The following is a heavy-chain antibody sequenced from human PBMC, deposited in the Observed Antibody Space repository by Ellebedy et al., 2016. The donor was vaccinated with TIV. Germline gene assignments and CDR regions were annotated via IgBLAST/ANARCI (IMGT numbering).Heavy chain of an antibody. Sequence: ASVKVSCKASGYTFTGYYMHWVRQAPGQGLEWMGWINPNSGGTNYAQKFQGRVTMTRDTSISTAYMELSSLISDDTAIYFCARDSVVLPGAYFDYWGQGALVTVSS. CDR1: GYTFTGYY. D-gene: IGHD4-23*01. CDR3: ARDSVVLPGAYFDY. J-gene: IGHJ4*02. CDR2: INPNSGGT. V-gene: IGHV1-2*02.